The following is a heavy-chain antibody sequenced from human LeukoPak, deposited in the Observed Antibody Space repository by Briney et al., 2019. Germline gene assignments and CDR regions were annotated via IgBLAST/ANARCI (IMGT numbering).Heavy chain of an antibody. J-gene: IGHJ1*01. CDR1: GASISSYY. V-gene: IGHV4-4*07. CDR3: ARDQTYYVSSGYYYVTYLQH. CDR2: IYTSGST. Sequence: PSETLSLTCTVSGASISSYYWSWVRQPAGEGLEWIGRIYTSGSTNYKPSLKSRVTMSVDTSKNQFSLKLTSVTAADTAVYYCARDQTYYVSSGYYYVTYLQHWGQGILVTVSS. D-gene: IGHD3-22*01.